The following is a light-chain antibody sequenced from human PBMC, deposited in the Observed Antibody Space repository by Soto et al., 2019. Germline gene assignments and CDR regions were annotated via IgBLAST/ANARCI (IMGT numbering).Light chain of an antibody. CDR3: QQVNYYPFT. CDR1: QGISTW. J-gene: IGKJ4*01. Sequence: DIQLTQSPSSVSASVGDSFTISFRASQGISTWLAWYQQKAGKAPKLLIYDASTLESGVPSRFSGSGSGTEFTLTISSLQPDDFATYYCQQVNYYPFTFGGGTKVDIK. CDR2: DAS. V-gene: IGKV1-12*01.